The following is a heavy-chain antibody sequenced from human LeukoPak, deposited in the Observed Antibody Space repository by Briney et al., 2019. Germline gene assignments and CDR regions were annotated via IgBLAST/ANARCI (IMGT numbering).Heavy chain of an antibody. V-gene: IGHV3-74*01. CDR2: INTDGDST. Sequence: GGSLRLSCVGSGLTFSSDWMHWVRQSPGKGPVWVSRINTDGDSTVYADSVKGRFTISKDNAKNTLYLQMNSLRAEDTAVYYCAKDPLGSRTVNWFDPWGQGTLVTVSS. CDR3: AKDPLGSRTVNWFDP. D-gene: IGHD2-2*01. J-gene: IGHJ5*02. CDR1: GLTFSSDW.